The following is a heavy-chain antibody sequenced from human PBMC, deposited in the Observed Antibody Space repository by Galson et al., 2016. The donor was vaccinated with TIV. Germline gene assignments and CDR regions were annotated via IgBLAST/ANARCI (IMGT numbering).Heavy chain of an antibody. D-gene: IGHD5-18*01. J-gene: IGHJ6*02. CDR2: IIHLFDSA. V-gene: IGHV1-69*06. CDR1: GGTSGSFV. Sequence: SVKVSCKASGGTSGSFVFNCVRQAPGQGLEWMGDIIHLFDSANYAQKFQSRVTITADRSTSTVYMELTSLTSVDSALYYCAKDRNTAMDTYHFYYGMDVWGQGTTVTVSS. CDR3: AKDRNTAMDTYHFYYGMDV.